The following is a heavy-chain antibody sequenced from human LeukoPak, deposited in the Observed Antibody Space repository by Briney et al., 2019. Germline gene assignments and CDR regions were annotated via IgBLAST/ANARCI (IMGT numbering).Heavy chain of an antibody. D-gene: IGHD3-10*01. Sequence: GGSLRLSCAASGFTVSSNYMSWVRQAPGKGLEWVSVIYSGGSTYYADSVKGRFTISRDNSKNTLYLQMNSLRAEDTAVYYCAKRAMVRGVAPYDAFDIWGQGTMVTVSS. CDR1: GFTVSSNY. CDR3: AKRAMVRGVAPYDAFDI. V-gene: IGHV3-66*01. CDR2: IYSGGST. J-gene: IGHJ3*02.